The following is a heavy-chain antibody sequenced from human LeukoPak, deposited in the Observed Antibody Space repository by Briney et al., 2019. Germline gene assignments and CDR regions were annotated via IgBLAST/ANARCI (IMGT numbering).Heavy chain of an antibody. V-gene: IGHV4-59*01. D-gene: IGHD3-3*01. Sequence: KPSETLSLTCTVSGGSISSYYWTWIRQPPGRGLEWVGYISYGGSTNYNPSLESRVTISVDTSTNQFSLKLSSVTAADTAVYYCARGIFGMVLNAFDLWGRGTMVTVSS. CDR2: ISYGGST. CDR3: ARGIFGMVLNAFDL. CDR1: GGSISSYY. J-gene: IGHJ3*01.